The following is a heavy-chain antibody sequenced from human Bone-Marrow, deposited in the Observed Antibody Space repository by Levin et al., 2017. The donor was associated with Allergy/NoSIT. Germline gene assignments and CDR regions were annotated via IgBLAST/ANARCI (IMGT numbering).Heavy chain of an antibody. Sequence: GGSLRLSCAASGFTFGTHAMHWVRQAPGKGLEGVAVISSDGSLKYYADSVKGRLTVSRDHSENTLFLQLNSLRADDTAVYYCAKTRVTGTIVVITATRGFDFWGQGTLVTVSS. CDR3: AKTRVTGTIVVITATRGFDF. V-gene: IGHV3-30*04. CDR2: ISSDGSLK. J-gene: IGHJ4*02. CDR1: GFTFGTHA. D-gene: IGHD2-15*01.